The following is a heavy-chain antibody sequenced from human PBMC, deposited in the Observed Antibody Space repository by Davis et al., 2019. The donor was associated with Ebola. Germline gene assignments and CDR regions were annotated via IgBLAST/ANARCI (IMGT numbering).Heavy chain of an antibody. CDR2: ISGSGGST. D-gene: IGHD6-6*01. J-gene: IGHJ2*01. V-gene: IGHV3-23*01. Sequence: GGSLRLSCAASGFTFSGSAMHWVRQAPGKGLEWVSAISGSGGSTYYADSVKGRFTISRDNSKNTLYLQMNSLRAEDTAVYYCAKGSLWSSSSYWYFDLWGRGTLVTVSS. CDR3: AKGSLWSSSSYWYFDL. CDR1: GFTFSGSA.